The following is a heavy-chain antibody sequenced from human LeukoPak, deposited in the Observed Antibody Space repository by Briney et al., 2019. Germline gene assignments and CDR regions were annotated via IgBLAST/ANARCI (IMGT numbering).Heavy chain of an antibody. V-gene: IGHV4-34*01. Sequence: PSETLSLTCAVYGGSFSGYYWSWIRQPPGKGLEWIGEINHSGSTNYNPSLKSRVTISVDTSKNQFSLKLSSVTAADTAVYYCVRRAVVVPAAIDYWGQGTLVTVSS. D-gene: IGHD2-2*01. CDR3: VRRAVVVPAAIDY. J-gene: IGHJ4*02. CDR1: GGSFSGYY. CDR2: INHSGST.